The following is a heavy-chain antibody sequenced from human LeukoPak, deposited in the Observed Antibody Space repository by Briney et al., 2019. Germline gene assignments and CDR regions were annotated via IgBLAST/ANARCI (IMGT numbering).Heavy chain of an antibody. Sequence: PGGSLRLSCAASGFTFSSYAMSWVRQAPGKGLEWVSALSGSGGSTYYADSVKGRFTISRDNSKNTLYLQMNSLRAEDTAVYYCAKDHGIAVAGTANWGQGTLVTVSS. J-gene: IGHJ4*02. CDR3: AKDHGIAVAGTAN. CDR2: LSGSGGST. CDR1: GFTFSSYA. V-gene: IGHV3-23*01. D-gene: IGHD6-19*01.